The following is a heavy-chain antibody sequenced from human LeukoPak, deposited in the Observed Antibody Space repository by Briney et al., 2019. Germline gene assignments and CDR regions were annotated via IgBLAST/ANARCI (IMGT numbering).Heavy chain of an antibody. CDR2: IYSGGST. D-gene: IGHD5-18*01. V-gene: IGHV3-66*01. CDR1: GLTVSSNY. CDR3: ARERGIQLWYYFDY. J-gene: IGHJ4*02. Sequence: GGSLRLSCAASGLTVSSNYMSWVRQAPGKGLEWVSVIYSGGSTYYADSVKGRFTISRDNSKNTLYLQMNSLRAEDTAVYYCARERGIQLWYYFDYWGQGTLVTVSS.